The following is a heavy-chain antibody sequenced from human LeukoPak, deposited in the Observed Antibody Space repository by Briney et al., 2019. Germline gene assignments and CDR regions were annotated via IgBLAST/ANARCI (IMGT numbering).Heavy chain of an antibody. V-gene: IGHV3-30*03. D-gene: IGHD6-19*01. Sequence: GGSLRLSCAASGFTFSSYGMHWVRQAPGKGLEWVAVTSYDGSNKFCADSVKGRFTISRDNSKNTLYLQMNSLRPEDTAVYYCARAVAGVFDYWGQGTLVTVSS. CDR1: GFTFSSYG. J-gene: IGHJ4*02. CDR3: ARAVAGVFDY. CDR2: TSYDGSNK.